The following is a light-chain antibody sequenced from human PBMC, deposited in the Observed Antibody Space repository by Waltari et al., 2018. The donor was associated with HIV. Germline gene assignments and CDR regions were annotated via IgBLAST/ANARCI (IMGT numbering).Light chain of an antibody. V-gene: IGLV1-47*01. CDR1: SYHLGSTY. CDR3: ATWDDSLSGPV. Sequence: QSVITPPPSASGIPGQRVTISCSESSYHLGSTYVHCYKQLPGTAPQLLIYRNNQRPSGVPDLFSGSKSGTSGSLASSGLRSEEEADYYCATWDDSLSGPVFGGGTKLTVL. CDR2: RNN. J-gene: IGLJ3*02.